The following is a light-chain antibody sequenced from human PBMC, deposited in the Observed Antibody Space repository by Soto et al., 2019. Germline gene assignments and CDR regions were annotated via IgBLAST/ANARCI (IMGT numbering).Light chain of an antibody. V-gene: IGLV1-40*01. J-gene: IGLJ1*01. CDR1: GTNFGAGFD. CDR2: GNK. Sequence: SVLTQPPSVSGAPGQTVTISCIGSGTNFGAGFDVHWYQHLPVTAPKLLIYGNKSRPSGVPDRFSGSKSGNSASLTITGLQAEDEADYYCQSYDASMPGSGVFGTGTKVTV. CDR3: QSYDASMPGSGV.